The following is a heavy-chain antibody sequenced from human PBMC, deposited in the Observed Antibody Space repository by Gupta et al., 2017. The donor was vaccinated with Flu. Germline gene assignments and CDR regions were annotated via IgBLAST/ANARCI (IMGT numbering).Heavy chain of an antibody. Sequence: QERVVEFGGGVVQPGRSLRLSCAASGCSFRNYGMHWVGQAPGKGLEWVAVISHDGSNYYHTDSVKGRFTISRDNSKNTLYLQMNSLRTEDTAVYYCAKDWRWDNNNYGMNVWGQGTTVTVSS. CDR1: GCSFRNYG. CDR2: ISHDGSNY. V-gene: IGHV3-30*18. CDR3: AKDWRWDNNNYGMNV. D-gene: IGHD5-24*01. J-gene: IGHJ6*02.